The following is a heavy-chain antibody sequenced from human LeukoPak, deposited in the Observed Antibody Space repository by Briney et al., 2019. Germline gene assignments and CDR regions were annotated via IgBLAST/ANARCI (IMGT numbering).Heavy chain of an antibody. CDR1: GYTFTNYG. Sequence: ASVKVSCKASGYTFTNYGISWVRQARGQGLEWMGWISAYNGNTNYAQKIQGRVTMTTDTFTSTAYMELRSLRSDDTAVYYCARDPSVVVTAPNGWFDPWGQGTLVTVSS. D-gene: IGHD2-21*02. V-gene: IGHV1-18*01. J-gene: IGHJ5*02. CDR2: ISAYNGNT. CDR3: ARDPSVVVTAPNGWFDP.